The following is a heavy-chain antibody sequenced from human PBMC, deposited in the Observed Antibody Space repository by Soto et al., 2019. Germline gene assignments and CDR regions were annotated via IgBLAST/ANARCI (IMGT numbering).Heavy chain of an antibody. CDR3: ARVFSHYGRNRLKELGLDY. J-gene: IGHJ4*02. V-gene: IGHV4-30-4*01. CDR1: GGSISSGDYY. D-gene: IGHD4-4*01. Sequence: QVQLQESGPGLVKPSQTLSLTCTVSGGSISSGDYYWSWIRQPPGKGLEWIGYIYYSGSTYYNPSLKSRVTISVDTSKNQFSLKLSSVTAADTAVYFCARVFSHYGRNRLKELGLDYWGQGTLVTVSS. CDR2: IYYSGST.